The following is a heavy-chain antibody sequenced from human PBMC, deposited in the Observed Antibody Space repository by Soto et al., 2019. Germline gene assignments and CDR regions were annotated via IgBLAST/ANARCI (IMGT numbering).Heavy chain of an antibody. J-gene: IGHJ5*02. V-gene: IGHV4-4*02. CDR2: NYQTGST. CDR1: NGSITRGNW. D-gene: IGHD5-12*01. CDR3: ARVWGALAPIAGWFGP. Sequence: QVQLQESGPGLVKPSGTLSLTCAVSNGSITRGNWWSWVRQPPGKGRAWIGANYQTGSTNYNPSLKSRFIISVVKSKNNFSLSPRSATAADTAVYFCARVWGALAPIAGWFGPWGRGILVTVSS.